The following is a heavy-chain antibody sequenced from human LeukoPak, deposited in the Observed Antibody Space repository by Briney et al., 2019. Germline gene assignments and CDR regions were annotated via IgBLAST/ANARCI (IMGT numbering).Heavy chain of an antibody. Sequence: PGGSLRLSCAASGFTFSSYSMNWVRQAPGKGLEWVSYISSSSSTIYYADSVKGRFTISRDNAKNSLYLQMNSLRAEDTAVYYCARREYCSSTSCHQLYYFDYWGQGTLVTVSS. J-gene: IGHJ4*02. CDR3: ARREYCSSTSCHQLYYFDY. V-gene: IGHV3-48*01. CDR2: ISSSSSTI. CDR1: GFTFSSYS. D-gene: IGHD2-2*01.